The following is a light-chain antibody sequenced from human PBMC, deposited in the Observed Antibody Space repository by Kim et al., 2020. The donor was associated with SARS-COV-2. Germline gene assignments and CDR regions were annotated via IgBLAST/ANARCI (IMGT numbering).Light chain of an antibody. Sequence: NFMLTQPHSVSESPGKTVTISCTRSRGSIDSNFVQWYQQRPGSSPTNVIYENKERRSGVPDRFSGSIDSSSNSTALTISGLRAEDEADYYCQSYDSSSQVFGGGTQLTVL. CDR3: QSYDSSSQV. CDR1: RGSIDSNF. V-gene: IGLV6-57*01. CDR2: ENK. J-gene: IGLJ3*02.